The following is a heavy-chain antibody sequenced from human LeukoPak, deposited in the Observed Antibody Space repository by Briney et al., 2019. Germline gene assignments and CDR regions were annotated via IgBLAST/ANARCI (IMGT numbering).Heavy chain of an antibody. CDR1: GYTFTSYG. CDR2: ISAYNGNT. V-gene: IGHV1-18*01. D-gene: IGHD6-13*01. J-gene: IGHJ4*02. CDR3: AKDAGSRAAGGSLSDW. Sequence: GASVKVSCKASGYTFTSYGISWVRQAPGQGLEWMGWISAYNGNTNYAQKLQGRVTMTTDTSTSTAYMELRSLRSDDTAVYYCAKDAGSRAAGGSLSDWWGQGTLVTVSS.